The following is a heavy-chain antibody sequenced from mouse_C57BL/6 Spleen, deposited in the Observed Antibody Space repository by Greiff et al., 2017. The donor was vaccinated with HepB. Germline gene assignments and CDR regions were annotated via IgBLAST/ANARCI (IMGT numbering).Heavy chain of an antibody. CDR2: ISDGGSYT. J-gene: IGHJ1*03. Sequence: EVQGVESGGGLVKPGGSLKLSCAASGFTFSSYAMSWVRQTPEKRLEWVATISDGGSYTYYPDNVKGRFTISRDNAKNNLYLQMSHLKSEDTAMYYCAREEGAWYFDVWGTGTTVTVSS. CDR3: AREEGAWYFDV. V-gene: IGHV5-4*01. CDR1: GFTFSSYA.